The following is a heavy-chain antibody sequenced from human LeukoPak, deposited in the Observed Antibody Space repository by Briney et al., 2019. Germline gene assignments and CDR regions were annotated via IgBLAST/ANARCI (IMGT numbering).Heavy chain of an antibody. CDR1: EFSVGSNY. CDR3: ARVAAAGKFDY. Sequence: GGSLRLSCAASEFSVGSNYMTWVRQAPGKGLVWVSRINSDGSSTSYADSVKGRFTISRDNAKNTLYLQMNSLRAEDTAVYYCARVAAAGKFDYWGQGTLVTVSS. D-gene: IGHD6-13*01. CDR2: INSDGSST. J-gene: IGHJ4*02. V-gene: IGHV3-74*01.